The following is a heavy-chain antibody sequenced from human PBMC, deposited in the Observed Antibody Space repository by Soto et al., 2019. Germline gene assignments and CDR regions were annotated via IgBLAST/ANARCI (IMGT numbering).Heavy chain of an antibody. CDR3: ARGFGGPRGYYGMDV. J-gene: IGHJ6*02. D-gene: IGHD2-15*01. V-gene: IGHV3-53*04. CDR1: GFTVSSNY. CDR2: IYGDGST. Sequence: ELHLVESGGGLVQPGGSLRLSCAASGFTVSSNYVNWVRQAPGKGLEWVSLIYGDGSTYYAESVKGRFTISRHIPKDTLYLQMSSLRPEDTAVSYCARGFGGPRGYYGMDVWGQGTTVTVSS.